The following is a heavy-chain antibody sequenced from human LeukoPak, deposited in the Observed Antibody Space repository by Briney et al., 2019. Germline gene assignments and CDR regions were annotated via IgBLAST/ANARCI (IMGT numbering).Heavy chain of an antibody. CDR2: IYSVGST. Sequence: GGSLRLSCAASGFIVSNNYMSWVRQAPGKGLEWVSVIYSVGSTFCADSVEGRLTISRHNSNNTVYFQMNSLRAEDTAVYYCARVRGQYFFDYWGQGILVTVSS. CDR1: GFIVSNNY. CDR3: ARVRGQYFFDY. V-gene: IGHV3-53*04. J-gene: IGHJ4*02. D-gene: IGHD3-16*01.